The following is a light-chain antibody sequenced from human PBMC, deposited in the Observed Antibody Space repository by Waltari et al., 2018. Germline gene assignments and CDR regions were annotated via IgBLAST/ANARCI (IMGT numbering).Light chain of an antibody. CDR3: ATWDDSLNGVV. CDR1: SSNIGNNY. V-gene: IGLV1-47*01. CDR2: KNS. J-gene: IGLJ2*01. Sequence: QSVLTQSPSMSETPGQRVIISCSGSSSNIGNNYVYWYQHFPGMAPKLVMFKNSQRPSGVPDRFSGSSYGTSASLAISGLRSEDEADYYCATWDDSLNGVVFGGGTRLTVL.